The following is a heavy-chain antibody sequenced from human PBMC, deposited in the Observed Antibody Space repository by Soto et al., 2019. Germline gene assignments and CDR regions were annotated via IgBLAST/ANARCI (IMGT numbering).Heavy chain of an antibody. V-gene: IGHV1-18*01. J-gene: IGHJ6*02. CDR2: SSPYSGNT. Sequence: QVQLVQTGDEVRKPGSSVKVSCKASGYIFVNYGIAWVRQAPGQGLEWMGWSSPYSGNTHYASKVQGRLTMTTDTSTSTAYMGLGSLTSDDTAVYYCAMMDNYVTPTPPDVWGQGTTVPVSS. D-gene: IGHD3-16*01. CDR3: AMMDNYVTPTPPDV. CDR1: GYIFVNYG.